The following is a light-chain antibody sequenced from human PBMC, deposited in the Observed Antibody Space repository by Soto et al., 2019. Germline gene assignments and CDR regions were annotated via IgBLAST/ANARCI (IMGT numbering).Light chain of an antibody. CDR1: QSINNW. V-gene: IGKV1-5*01. CDR2: DVS. Sequence: DIQMTQSPSTLSASIGDRVTITCRASQSINNWLAWYQQKAGKAPNLLIYDVSNLGSGVPSRFSGSGSGTEFTLTISSLQPDDFATYYCQHYNDYVVWTFGQGTKVEIK. CDR3: QHYNDYVVWT. J-gene: IGKJ1*01.